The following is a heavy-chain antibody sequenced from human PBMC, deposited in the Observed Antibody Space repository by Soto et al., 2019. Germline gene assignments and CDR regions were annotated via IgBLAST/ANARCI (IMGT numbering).Heavy chain of an antibody. Sequence: QVQLQESGQGLVKPSQTLSLTDTVSGGSISLCGYYWNWIRQHPGKGLERIGYIYYSGCTYYNPSLKSTVTISVDTSKNQCSRKLSSVTAADTAVYYWAREPLTRGQGTLVTVSS. CDR3: AREPLT. CDR2: IYYSGCT. V-gene: IGHV4-31*01. D-gene: IGHD1-1*01. CDR1: GGSISLCGYY. J-gene: IGHJ4*02.